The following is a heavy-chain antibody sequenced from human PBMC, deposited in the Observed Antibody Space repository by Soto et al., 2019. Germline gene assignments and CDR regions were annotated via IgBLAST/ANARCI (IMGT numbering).Heavy chain of an antibody. V-gene: IGHV3-9*01. CDR3: AKDHASWNYKGLLDY. J-gene: IGHJ4*02. CDR2: ISWNSGSI. Sequence: EVQLVESGGGLVQPGRSLRLSCAASGFTFDDYAMHWVRQAPGKGLEWVSGISWNSGSIGYADSVKGRFTISRDNAKNSLCLPLNSLRAEDTALYYCAKDHASWNYKGLLDYWGQGTLVTVSS. CDR1: GFTFDDYA. D-gene: IGHD1-7*01.